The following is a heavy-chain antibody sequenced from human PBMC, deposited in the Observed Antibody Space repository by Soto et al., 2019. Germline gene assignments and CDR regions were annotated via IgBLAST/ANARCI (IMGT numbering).Heavy chain of an antibody. CDR2: IKSNREGGSK. V-gene: IGHV3-15*01. J-gene: IGHJ4*02. CDR1: AFSFSHAW. CDR3: TTEDRGGGFGGGLAFQL. Sequence: AGSLRLSCTGSAFSFSHAWMSWVRLLPGRGLQWLGRIKSNREGGSKDYAEAVKGRFTIARDDAKSTLFLQMDSLTVEDTGFYYCTTEDRGGGFGGGLAFQLWGQGAQVTVSS. D-gene: IGHD3-10*01.